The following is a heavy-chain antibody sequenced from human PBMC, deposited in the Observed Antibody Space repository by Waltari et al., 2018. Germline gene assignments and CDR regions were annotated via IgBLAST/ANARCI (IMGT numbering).Heavy chain of an antibody. V-gene: IGHV3-15*01. J-gene: IGHJ2*01. Sequence: EVQLVESGGGLVKPGGYLRLSCAAPGISFSHAWMNWVRQAPGKGPEWVGRIKSNTDGGTTDYNAVVRGRFFMSRDDSKNTLQLEMKSLKTEDTAVYYCTTELGIGAFFDFWGRGTLVTVSS. CDR2: IKSNTDGGTT. CDR3: TTELGIGAFFDF. D-gene: IGHD3-10*01. CDR1: GISFSHAW.